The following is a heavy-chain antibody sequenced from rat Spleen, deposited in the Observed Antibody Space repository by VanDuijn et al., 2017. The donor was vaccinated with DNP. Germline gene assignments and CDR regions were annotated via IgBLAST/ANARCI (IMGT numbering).Heavy chain of an antibody. D-gene: IGHD4-4*01. CDR3: ARDFRGSDY. J-gene: IGHJ2*01. V-gene: IGHV5S13*01. Sequence: EVQLVESGGGLVQPGRSLKLSCAASGFTFSNYGIAWVRQAPARGLEWVASINTGGSNNYYRDFVKGRFTVSRDNAKNTQYLQMDSLRSEDTATYYCARDFRGSDYWGQGVMVTVSS. CDR1: GFTFSNYG. CDR2: INTGGSNN.